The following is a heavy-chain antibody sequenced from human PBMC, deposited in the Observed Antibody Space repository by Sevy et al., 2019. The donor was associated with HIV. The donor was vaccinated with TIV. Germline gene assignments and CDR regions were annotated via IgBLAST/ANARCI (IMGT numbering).Heavy chain of an antibody. CDR1: EFTFSTST. CDR2: ITNSSSYI. V-gene: IGHV3-21*01. J-gene: IGHJ4*02. D-gene: IGHD2-15*01. Sequence: GGSLRLSCAASEFTFSTSTRNWVRQAPGKGLEWVSLITNSSSYIFYADSVKGRFTISRDNAKNSLFLQMNSLRAEDTAVYYCVRDGWNYWGQGTLVTVSS. CDR3: VRDGWNY.